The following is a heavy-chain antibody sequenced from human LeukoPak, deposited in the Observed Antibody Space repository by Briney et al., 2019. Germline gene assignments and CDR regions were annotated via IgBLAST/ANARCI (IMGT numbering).Heavy chain of an antibody. J-gene: IGHJ3*02. V-gene: IGHV3-30-3*01. D-gene: IGHD2-15*01. CDR2: MSVNGVNK. CDR3: VRESCSGGSYTYDPFDI. Sequence: PGGSLRLSCVASGFSFSSYSIHWVRRVPGKGLEWVAVMSVNGVNKYYADSVRGRFTVSRDISKNTQFLQMNSLRFEDTAVYFCVRESCSGGSYTYDPFDIWGHGTMVTVSS. CDR1: GFSFSSYS.